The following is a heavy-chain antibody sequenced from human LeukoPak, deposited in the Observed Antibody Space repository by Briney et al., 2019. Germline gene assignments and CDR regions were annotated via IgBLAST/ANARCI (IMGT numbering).Heavy chain of an antibody. CDR2: ISNVAGTT. Sequence: GGSLRLSCATSGFTFGTYAMSWVRQGPGKGLEWVARISNVAGTTNYADSVRGRFTISRDNSQNTLYLQMSSLRVEDTAEYYCAKDGLRGYDFDSWGQGTLVIVSS. D-gene: IGHD5-12*01. CDR3: AKDGLRGYDFDS. J-gene: IGHJ5*01. CDR1: GFTFGTYA. V-gene: IGHV3-23*01.